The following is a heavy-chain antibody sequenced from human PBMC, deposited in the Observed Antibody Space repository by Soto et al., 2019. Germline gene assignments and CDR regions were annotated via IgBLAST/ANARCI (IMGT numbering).Heavy chain of an antibody. J-gene: IGHJ4*02. Sequence: SETLSLTCTVSGISVSTSDYYWGWVRQPPGKGLGWIGNIYYSGSTFYNPSLRSRVTISVDTSKNQFSLKLNSVTAADTAVYFCAGFVVPASRNSDFDYWGQGTLVTVSS. CDR1: GISVSTSDYY. V-gene: IGHV4-39*01. CDR2: IYYSGST. D-gene: IGHD2-15*01. CDR3: AGFVVPASRNSDFDY.